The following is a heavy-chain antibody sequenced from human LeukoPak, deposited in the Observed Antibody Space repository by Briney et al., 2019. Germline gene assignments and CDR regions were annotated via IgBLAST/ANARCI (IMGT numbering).Heavy chain of an antibody. CDR2: IYYSGST. J-gene: IGHJ6*02. CDR3: ARDVESCSSTSCLYYGMDV. CDR1: GGSISSSSYY. D-gene: IGHD2-2*01. Sequence: SETLSLTCTVSGGSISSSSYYWSWIRQHPGKGLEWIGYIYYSGSTYYNPSLKSRVTISVDTSKNQFSLKLSSVTAADTAVYYCARDVESCSSTSCLYYGMDVWGQGTTVTVSS. V-gene: IGHV4-31*03.